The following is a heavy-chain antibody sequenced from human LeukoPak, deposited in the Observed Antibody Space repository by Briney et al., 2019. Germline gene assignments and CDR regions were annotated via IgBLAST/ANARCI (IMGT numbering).Heavy chain of an antibody. J-gene: IGHJ4*02. V-gene: IGHV1-46*01. Sequence: ASVKVSCKASGYTFVGYFMHWVRQAPGQGLEWMGIINPSDDSTRYAQKFQGRVTMTKDTSTNTVYMHLSSLSSDDTAVYYCARAYYESSAYRHAVYFDYWGQGTLVTVSS. CDR1: GYTFVGYF. CDR2: INPSDDST. CDR3: ARAYYESSAYRHAVYFDY. D-gene: IGHD3-22*01.